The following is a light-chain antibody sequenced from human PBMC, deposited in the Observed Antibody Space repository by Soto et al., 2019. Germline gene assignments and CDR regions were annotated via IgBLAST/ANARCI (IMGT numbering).Light chain of an antibody. CDR2: DAS. Sequence: EIVLTQSPGTLSLSPGERATLSCRASQSVSSSYLAWYQQKPGQAPRLLIYDASNRAAGIPARFSGSGSGPDFTLTISSLEPEDFAVYYCQQRSNLWTFGQGTKVDIK. J-gene: IGKJ1*01. CDR1: QSVSSSY. V-gene: IGKV3D-20*02. CDR3: QQRSNLWT.